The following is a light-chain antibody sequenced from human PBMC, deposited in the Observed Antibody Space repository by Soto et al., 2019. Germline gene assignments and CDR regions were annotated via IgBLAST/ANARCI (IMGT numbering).Light chain of an antibody. Sequence: DIKMTQSPSSLSASVGDRVTITCRASQSISSYLDWYQQKPGKAPKLLIYAASTLQSGVPSRFSGSGSGTDFTLTISCLQSEDFATYYCQQYYSYPRTFGQGTKVDIK. CDR3: QQYYSYPRT. J-gene: IGKJ1*01. CDR1: QSISSY. V-gene: IGKV1-39*01. CDR2: AAS.